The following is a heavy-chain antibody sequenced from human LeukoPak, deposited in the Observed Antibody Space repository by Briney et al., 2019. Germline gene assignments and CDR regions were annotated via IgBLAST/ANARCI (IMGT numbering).Heavy chain of an antibody. CDR1: GGSFSGYC. CDR3: ARGWGNHTAMAYYFDY. V-gene: IGHV4-34*01. CDR2: INHSGST. J-gene: IGHJ4*02. Sequence: SETLSLTCAVYGGSFSGYCWSWIRQPPGKGLEWIGEINHSGSTNYNPSLKSRVTISVDTSKNQFSLKLSSVTAADTAVYYCARGWGNHTAMAYYFDYWGQGTLVTVSS. D-gene: IGHD5-18*01.